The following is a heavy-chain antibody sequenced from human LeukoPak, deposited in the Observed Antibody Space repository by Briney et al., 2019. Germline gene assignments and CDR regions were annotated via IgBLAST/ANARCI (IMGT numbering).Heavy chain of an antibody. D-gene: IGHD3-9*01. J-gene: IGHJ4*02. Sequence: PGGSLRLSCAASGFTFSSYGMHWVRQAPGKGLEWVAFMRYDGSNKYYADSVKGRFTISRDNSKNTLYLQMNSLRAEDTALYYCAKDYDDKFDYWGQGTLVTVSS. V-gene: IGHV3-30*02. CDR3: AKDYDDKFDY. CDR2: MRYDGSNK. CDR1: GFTFSSYG.